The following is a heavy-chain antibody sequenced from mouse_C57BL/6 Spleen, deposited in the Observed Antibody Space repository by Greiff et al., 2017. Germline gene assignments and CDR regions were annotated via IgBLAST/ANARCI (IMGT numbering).Heavy chain of an antibody. V-gene: IGHV1-52*01. D-gene: IGHD1-1*01. Sequence: QVHVKQPGAELVRPGSSVKLSCKASGYTFTSYWMHWVKQRPIQGLEWIGNIDPSDSETHYNQKFKDKATLTVDKSSSTAYMQLSSLTSEDSAVYYWARRGDGSSPYWYFDVWGTGTTVTVSS. J-gene: IGHJ1*03. CDR3: ARRGDGSSPYWYFDV. CDR2: IDPSDSET. CDR1: GYTFTSYW.